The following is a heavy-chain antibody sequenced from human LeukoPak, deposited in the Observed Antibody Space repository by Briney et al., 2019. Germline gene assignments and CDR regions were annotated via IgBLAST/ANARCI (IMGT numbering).Heavy chain of an antibody. Sequence: GGSLRLSCAASGFTFSSYSMNWVRQAPGKGLEWVSYISSSGSTIYYADSVKGRFTISRDNAKNSLYLQMNSLRAEDTAVYYCARSTRVLRYFDWLLPLDYWGQGTLVTVSS. CDR1: GFTFSSYS. V-gene: IGHV3-48*04. D-gene: IGHD3-9*01. CDR3: ARSTRVLRYFDWLLPLDY. CDR2: ISSSGSTI. J-gene: IGHJ4*02.